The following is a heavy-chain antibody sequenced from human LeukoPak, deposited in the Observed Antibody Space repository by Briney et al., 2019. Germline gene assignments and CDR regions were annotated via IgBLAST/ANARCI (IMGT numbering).Heavy chain of an antibody. CDR2: IYTSGST. Sequence: PSQTLSLTCTVSGGSISSGSYYWSWIRQPAGKGLEWIGRIYTSGSTNYNPSLKSRVTIPVDTSKNQFSLKLSSVTAADTAVYYCARVVASSGWYEDYWGQGTLVTVSS. CDR3: ARVVASSGWYEDY. V-gene: IGHV4-61*02. J-gene: IGHJ4*02. D-gene: IGHD6-19*01. CDR1: GGSISSGSYY.